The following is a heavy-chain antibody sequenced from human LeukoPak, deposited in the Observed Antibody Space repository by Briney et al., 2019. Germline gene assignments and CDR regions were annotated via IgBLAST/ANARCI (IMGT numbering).Heavy chain of an antibody. CDR3: ARSALQSFTGFDF. V-gene: IGHV4-30-2*01. J-gene: IGHJ4*02. D-gene: IGHD6-25*01. CDR1: GGSISSGGYS. Sequence: PSQTLSLTCAVSGGSISSGGYSWSWIRQPPGKGLEWIGCIYHSGSTYYNPSLKSRVTISVDTSKNHFSLKLSSVTAADTAVFYCARSALQSFTGFDFWGQGTLVTVSS. CDR2: IYHSGST.